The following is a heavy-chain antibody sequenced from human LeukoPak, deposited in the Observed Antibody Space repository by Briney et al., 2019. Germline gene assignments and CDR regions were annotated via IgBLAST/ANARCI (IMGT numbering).Heavy chain of an antibody. D-gene: IGHD6-6*01. V-gene: IGHV1-8*03. CDR1: GYTFTSYD. CDR2: MNPNSGNT. Sequence: ASVKVSCKASGYTFTSYDINWVRQATGQGLEWMGWMNPNSGNTGYAQKFQGRVTITRNTSISTAYMELSSLRSDDTAVYYCARDYTVAARPLGYWGQGTLVTVSS. CDR3: ARDYTVAARPLGY. J-gene: IGHJ4*02.